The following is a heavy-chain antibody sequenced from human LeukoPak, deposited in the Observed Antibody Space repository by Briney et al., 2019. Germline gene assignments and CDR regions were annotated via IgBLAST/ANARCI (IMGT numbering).Heavy chain of an antibody. CDR2: IYTSGST. J-gene: IGHJ5*02. Sequence: PSETLSLTCTVSGGSISSGSYYWSWIRQPAGKGLEWIGRIYTSGSTNYNPSLKSRVTISVDRSKNQFSLKLSSVTAADTAVYYCARRLEWDNWFDPWGQGTLVTVSS. D-gene: IGHD3-3*01. V-gene: IGHV4-61*02. CDR3: ARRLEWDNWFDP. CDR1: GGSISSGSYY.